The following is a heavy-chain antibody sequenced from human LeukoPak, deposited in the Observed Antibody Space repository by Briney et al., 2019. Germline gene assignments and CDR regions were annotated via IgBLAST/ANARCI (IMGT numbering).Heavy chain of an antibody. D-gene: IGHD1-26*01. CDR2: ISGDGGST. CDR3: AKGREWELPLDY. CDR1: GFTFDDYA. V-gene: IGHV3-43*02. Sequence: PGGSLRLSCAASGFTFDDYAMHWVRQAPGKGLEWVSLISGDGGSTYYADSVKGRFTISRDNSKNTLYLQMNNLRAEDTAVYYCAKGREWELPLDYRGQGSLVTVSS. J-gene: IGHJ4*02.